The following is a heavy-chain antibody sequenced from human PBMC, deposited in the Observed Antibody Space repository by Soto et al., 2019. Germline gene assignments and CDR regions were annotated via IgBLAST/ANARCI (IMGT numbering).Heavy chain of an antibody. CDR2: INHSGST. J-gene: IGHJ3*02. CDR3: ARGAGAFDI. V-gene: IGHV4-34*01. Sequence: SETLSLTCAVYGGSFSGYYWSWIRQPPGKGLEWIGEINHSGSTNYNPSLKSRVTISVDMSKNQFSLKLSSVTAADTAVYYCARGAGAFDIWGQGTMVTVSS. CDR1: GGSFSGYY.